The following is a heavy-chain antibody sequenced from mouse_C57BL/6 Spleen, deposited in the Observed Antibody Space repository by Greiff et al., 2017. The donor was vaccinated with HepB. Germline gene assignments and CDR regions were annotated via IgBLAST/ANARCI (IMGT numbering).Heavy chain of an antibody. J-gene: IGHJ4*01. CDR3: ARSPYPHYYAMDY. CDR2: INPNNGGT. CDR1: GYTFTDYY. D-gene: IGHD2-10*01. V-gene: IGHV1-26*01. Sequence: VQLQQSGPELVKPGASVKISCKASGYTFTDYYMNWVKQSHGKSLEWIGDINPNNGGTSYNQKFKGKATLTVDKSSSTAYMELRSLTSEDSAVYYCARSPYPHYYAMDYWGQGTSVTVSS.